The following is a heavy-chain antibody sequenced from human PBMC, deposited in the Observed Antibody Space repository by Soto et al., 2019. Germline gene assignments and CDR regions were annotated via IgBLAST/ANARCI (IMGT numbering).Heavy chain of an antibody. CDR3: ARVGCSSTSCYLSYYYMDV. D-gene: IGHD2-2*01. J-gene: IGHJ6*03. V-gene: IGHV1-18*01. CDR1: GGTFSSYT. CDR2: ISAYNGNT. Sequence: ASVKVSCTASGGTFSSYTISWVRQAPGQGLEWMGWISAYNGNTNYAQKLQGRVTMTTDTSTSTAYMELRSLRSDDTAVYYCARVGCSSTSCYLSYYYMDVWGKGTTVTVSS.